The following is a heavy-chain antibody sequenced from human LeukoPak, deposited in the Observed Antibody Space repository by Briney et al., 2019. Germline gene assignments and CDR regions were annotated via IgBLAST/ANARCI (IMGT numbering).Heavy chain of an antibody. D-gene: IGHD6-19*01. V-gene: IGHV3-23*01. CDR1: GSGFILSNYG. Sequence: GGSLRLSCAASGSGFILSNYGMRWVRQAPGKGLEWVSAISGSGASTYYADSVKGRCIVSRDNSKNTLYLQMNSLRAEDTAVYYCAKGSLWLVLGNNWFDPWGQGTLVTVSS. J-gene: IGHJ5*02. CDR2: ISGSGAST. CDR3: AKGSLWLVLGNNWFDP.